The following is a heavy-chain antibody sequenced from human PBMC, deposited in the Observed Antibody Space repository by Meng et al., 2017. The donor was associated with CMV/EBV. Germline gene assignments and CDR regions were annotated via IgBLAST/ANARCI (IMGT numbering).Heavy chain of an antibody. J-gene: IGHJ6*02. Sequence: GESLMISCVVSGFMFRNYGMHWVRQAPGKGLEWVAGIWYDGSNRNYGDSVKGRFTISRDNSKDILYLQMNSLRVEDTAIYYCAKLAGFCGVGHYGLDVWGQGTTVTVSS. CDR2: IWYDGSNR. V-gene: IGHV3-33*06. CDR3: AKLAGFCGVGHYGLDV. D-gene: IGHD1-26*01. CDR1: GFMFRNYG.